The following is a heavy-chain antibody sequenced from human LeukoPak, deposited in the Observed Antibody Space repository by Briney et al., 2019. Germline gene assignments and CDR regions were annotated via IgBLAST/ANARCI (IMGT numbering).Heavy chain of an antibody. V-gene: IGHV4-30-4*01. J-gene: IGHJ5*02. D-gene: IGHD3-22*01. CDR1: GGSISSGDYY. CDR3: ARPYYYDSRIDP. Sequence: PSQTLSLTCIFSGGSISSGDYYGSGIRQPPGKGLGWIAYMYYSGSTYYNPSLKSRVTMSADTSKNQLSLKLSSVTAADTAVYYCARPYYYDSRIDPWGQGILVTVSS. CDR2: MYYSGST.